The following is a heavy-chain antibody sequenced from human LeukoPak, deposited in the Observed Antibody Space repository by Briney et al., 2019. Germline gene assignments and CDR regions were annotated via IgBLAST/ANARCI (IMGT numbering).Heavy chain of an antibody. V-gene: IGHV1-69*04. CDR3: ARGYYGSGSGFDY. CDR2: IIPILGIA. J-gene: IGHJ4*02. D-gene: IGHD3-10*01. CDR1: GGTFSSYA. Sequence: SVKVSCKASGGTFSSYAISWVRQAPGQGLEWMGRIIPILGIANYAQKFQGRVTITADKSTSTAYMELSSLRSEDTAVYYCARGYYGSGSGFDYWGQGTLVTVSS.